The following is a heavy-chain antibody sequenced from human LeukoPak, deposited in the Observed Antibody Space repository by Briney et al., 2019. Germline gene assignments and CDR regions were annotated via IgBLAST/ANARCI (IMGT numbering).Heavy chain of an antibody. J-gene: IGHJ3*02. V-gene: IGHV4-59*04. CDR3: ARLPIGYDILTGYYNVQALDI. CDR1: GGSISSYY. CDR2: IYYSGST. Sequence: SETLSLTCTVSGGSISSYYWSWIRQPPGKGLEWIGYIYYSGSTYYNPSLRSRVTISVDTSKNQFSLKLSSVTAADTAVYYCARLPIGYDILTGYYNVQALDIWGQGTMVTVSS. D-gene: IGHD3-9*01.